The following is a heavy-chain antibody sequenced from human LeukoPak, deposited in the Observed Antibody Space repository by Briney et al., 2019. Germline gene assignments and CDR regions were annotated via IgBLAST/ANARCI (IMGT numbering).Heavy chain of an antibody. J-gene: IGHJ4*02. D-gene: IGHD1-14*01. CDR1: VLTFTIPI. CDR2: IVVGMSNK. V-gene: IGHV1-58*01. Sequence: GASVKVSCEASVLTFTIPIVQCVPDARGQRPECGGRIVVGMSNKNSAQELQGRITITKDLSTATAFKEVSRLRSDDTAVYFWAAELQTGRACFDYWGQGTLVTVSS. CDR3: AAELQTGRACFDY.